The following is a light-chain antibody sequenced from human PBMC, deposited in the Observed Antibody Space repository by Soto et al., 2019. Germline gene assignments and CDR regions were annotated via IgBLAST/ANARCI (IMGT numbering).Light chain of an antibody. CDR3: ISYTSDDVRYV. CDR2: EVS. V-gene: IGLV2-14*01. J-gene: IGLJ1*01. CDR1: NSDVGIYDF. Sequence: ALTQPASVSGTPGRSITISCTGSNSDVGIYDFVSWYQHHPGRAPKLIVSEVSHRPSGVSNRFSGSKSGNTASLTISGLQSEDEADYYCISYTSDDVRYVFGTGTKVTVL.